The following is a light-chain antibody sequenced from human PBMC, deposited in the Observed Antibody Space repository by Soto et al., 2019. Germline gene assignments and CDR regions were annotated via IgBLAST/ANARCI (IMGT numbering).Light chain of an antibody. CDR3: AAWDDSLGYV. J-gene: IGLJ1*01. Sequence: QSALTHLPSASGTPGQRVTISCSGSSSNIGSNTVNWYQQLPGTAPKLLIYSNNQRPSGVPDRFSGSKSGTSASLAISGLQSEDEADYYCAAWDDSLGYVFGTGTKVTVL. CDR2: SNN. CDR1: SSNIGSNT. V-gene: IGLV1-44*01.